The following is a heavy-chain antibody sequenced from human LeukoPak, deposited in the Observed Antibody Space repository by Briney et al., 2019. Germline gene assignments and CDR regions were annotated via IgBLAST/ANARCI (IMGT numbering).Heavy chain of an antibody. V-gene: IGHV4-4*07. CDR2: VHASGNS. CDR1: SVSITSYH. Sequence: SETLSLTCTVSSVSITSYHWSWIRQSAGKGLEWIGRVHASGNSNYNPSLKSRVTMSVDTSKNQFSLKLTSVTATDTAVYYCARDGLYSYGYSYFDYWGQGTLVTVSA. CDR3: ARDGLYSYGYSYFDY. J-gene: IGHJ4*02. D-gene: IGHD5-18*01.